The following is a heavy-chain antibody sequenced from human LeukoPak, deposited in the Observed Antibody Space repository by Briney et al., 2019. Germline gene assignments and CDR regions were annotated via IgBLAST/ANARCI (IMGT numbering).Heavy chain of an antibody. CDR2: ISAYNGNT. D-gene: IGHD3-3*01. V-gene: IGHV1-18*01. CDR3: ARDGLRFLEWTTSWFDP. J-gene: IGHJ5*02. Sequence: ASVKVSFKASGYTLTKYGISRVRQAPGQGLEWMGWISAYNGNTNYAQKLQGRVTMTTDTSTTTAYMELRSLRSDDTAVYYCARDGLRFLEWTTSWFDPWGQGTLVTVSS. CDR1: GYTLTKYG.